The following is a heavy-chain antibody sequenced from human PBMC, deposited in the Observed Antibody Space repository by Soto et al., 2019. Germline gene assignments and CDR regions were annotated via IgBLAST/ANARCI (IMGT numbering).Heavy chain of an antibody. V-gene: IGHV1-69*13. CDR2: IIPIFGTA. D-gene: IGHD2-21*02. CDR1: GGTFSSDA. J-gene: IGHJ4*01. Sequence: SVKVSCKASGGTFSSDAISWVRPAPGQGRECMGGIIPIFGTANYAQKFQGRVTITADESTSTAYMERSSLRSEDTAVYYCARRGYCGGDCYSGFDYWG. CDR3: ARRGYCGGDCYSGFDY.